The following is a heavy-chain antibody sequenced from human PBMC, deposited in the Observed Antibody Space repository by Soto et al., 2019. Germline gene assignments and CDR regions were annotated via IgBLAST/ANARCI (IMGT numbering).Heavy chain of an antibody. V-gene: IGHV3-30*18. CDR1: GFTFSSYG. J-gene: IGHJ6*02. CDR3: AKEQRGYSYGSYGMDV. CDR2: ISYDGSNK. D-gene: IGHD5-18*01. Sequence: GGSLRLSCAASGFTFSSYGMHWVRQAPGKGLEWVAVISYDGSNKYYADSVKGRFTISRDNSKNTLYLQMNSLRAEDTAVYYCAKEQRGYSYGSYGMDVWGQGTTVTVSS.